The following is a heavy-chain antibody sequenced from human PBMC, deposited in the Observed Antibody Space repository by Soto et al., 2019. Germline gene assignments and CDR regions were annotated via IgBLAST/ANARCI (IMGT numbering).Heavy chain of an antibody. V-gene: IGHV1-18*01. J-gene: IGHJ6*02. D-gene: IGHD3-3*01. CDR3: ARDLITIFGVVITTYYYYGMDV. Sequence: GASVKVSGKASGYTFTSYGISWVRQAPGQGLEWMGWISAYNGNTNYAQKLQGRVTMTTDTSTSTAYMELRSLRSDDTAVYYCARDLITIFGVVITTYYYYGMDVWGQGTTVTVSS. CDR1: GYTFTSYG. CDR2: ISAYNGNT.